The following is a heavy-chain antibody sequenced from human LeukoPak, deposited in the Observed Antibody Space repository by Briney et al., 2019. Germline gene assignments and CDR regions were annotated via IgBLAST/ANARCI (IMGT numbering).Heavy chain of an antibody. J-gene: IGHJ3*02. CDR3: VRASVESGGAFDI. CDR2: VSFGGGT. D-gene: IGHD2-15*01. CDR1: GGSISTDY. Sequence: SETLSLTCTVSGGSISTDYWSWIRQPPGKGLDWIGYVSFGGGTNYNPSLKSRVITSADTSKNQFSLNLTSVTAADTAVYYCVRASVESGGAFDIWGQGTMVTVSS. V-gene: IGHV4-59*01.